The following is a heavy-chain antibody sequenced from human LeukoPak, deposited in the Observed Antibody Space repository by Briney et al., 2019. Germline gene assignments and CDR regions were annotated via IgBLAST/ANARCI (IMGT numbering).Heavy chain of an antibody. CDR1: GASFSAYF. CDR3: ARRRLRYFDWLEGDYYYYYMDV. Sequence: PSETLSLTCGVYGASFSAYFWNWVRQSPGKGLEWIGEIKHGGSTNYNPSLKSRVTISVDTSKNQFSLKLSSVTAADTAVYYCARRRLRYFDWLEGDYYYYYMDVWGKGTTVTISS. D-gene: IGHD3-9*01. CDR2: IKHGGST. V-gene: IGHV4-34*01. J-gene: IGHJ6*03.